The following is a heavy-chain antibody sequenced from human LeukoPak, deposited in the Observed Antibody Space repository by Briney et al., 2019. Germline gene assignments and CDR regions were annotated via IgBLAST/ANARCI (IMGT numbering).Heavy chain of an antibody. Sequence: GGSLRLSCAASGFIFSSYVMHWVRQAPGKGLAGVAFIRYDGSNKYYADSVKGRFTISRDNSKNTLYLQMNSLRAEDTAVYYCAKDWSPASGRGGYFDYLGQGTLVTVSS. CDR2: IRYDGSNK. J-gene: IGHJ4*02. CDR1: GFIFSSYV. CDR3: AKDWSPASGRGGYFDY. V-gene: IGHV3-30*02. D-gene: IGHD6-13*01.